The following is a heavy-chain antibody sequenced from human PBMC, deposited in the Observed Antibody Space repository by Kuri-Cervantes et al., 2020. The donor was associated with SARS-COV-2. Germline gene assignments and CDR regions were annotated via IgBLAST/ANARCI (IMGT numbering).Heavy chain of an antibody. CDR3: ARHLGSNYYAAENYYRRGYFDY. Sequence: SETLSLTCTVSGGSISTSDYYWGWIRQPPGKGLEWIGSIYYSGNTYYNPSLKSRVTVSVDTSKNQFSLKLSSVTAADTAVYYCARHLGSNYYAAENYYRRGYFDYWGRGTLVTVSS. D-gene: IGHD3-10*01. CDR1: GGSISTSDYY. CDR2: IYYSGNT. V-gene: IGHV4-39*07. J-gene: IGHJ4*01.